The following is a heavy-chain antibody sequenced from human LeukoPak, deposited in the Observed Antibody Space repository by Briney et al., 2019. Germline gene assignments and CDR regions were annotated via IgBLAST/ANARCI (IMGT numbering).Heavy chain of an antibody. V-gene: IGHV4-59*01. CDR2: IYYSGST. Sequence: SETLSLTCTVSGGSISSYYWSWIRQPPGKGLEWIGYIYYSGSTNYNPSLKSRVTISVDTSKNQFSLRLSSVTAADTAVYYCARVPDYGDSVFDYWGQGTLVTVSS. CDR3: ARVPDYGDSVFDY. J-gene: IGHJ4*02. D-gene: IGHD4-17*01. CDR1: GGSISSYY.